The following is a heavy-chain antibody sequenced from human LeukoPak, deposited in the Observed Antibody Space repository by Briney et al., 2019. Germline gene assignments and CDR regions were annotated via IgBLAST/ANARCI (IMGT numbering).Heavy chain of an antibody. Sequence: GALRLSCAASGFVVSSHYMSWVRQAPGQGLHWVSGINSGGSTHYADSVKARFSISRDESRNTLILEMKSLRVEDTAVYYCARDRLTGSFDYWGQGVLVTVSS. V-gene: IGHV3-66*01. J-gene: IGHJ4*02. CDR2: INSGGST. D-gene: IGHD3-16*01. CDR1: GFVVSSHY. CDR3: ARDRLTGSFDY.